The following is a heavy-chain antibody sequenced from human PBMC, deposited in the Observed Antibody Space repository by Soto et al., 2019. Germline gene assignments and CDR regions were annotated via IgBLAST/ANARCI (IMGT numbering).Heavy chain of an antibody. CDR3: ARGGITIFGVFIIHYIDY. CDR2: INAGNGNT. J-gene: IGHJ4*02. Sequence: ASVKVSCKASGYTFTSYAMHWVRQAPGQRLEWMGWINAGNGNTKYSQKFQGRVTITRDTSASTAYMELSSLRSEDTAVYYCARGGITIFGVFIIHYIDYWGQGTLVTVSS. CDR1: GYTFTSYA. V-gene: IGHV1-3*01. D-gene: IGHD3-3*01.